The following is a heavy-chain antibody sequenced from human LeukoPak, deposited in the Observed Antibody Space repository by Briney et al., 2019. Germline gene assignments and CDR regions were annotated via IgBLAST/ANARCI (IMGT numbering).Heavy chain of an antibody. V-gene: IGHV3-53*01. CDR1: GFTVSSNY. CDR2: IYSGGST. J-gene: IGHJ6*03. CDR3: ARVYKAAAVSSYYMDV. Sequence: GGSLRLSCAASGFTVSSNYMSWVRQAPGKGLEWVSVIYSGGSTYYADSVKGRFTISRDNSKNTLYLQMNSLRAEDTAVYYCARVYKAAAVSSYYMDVWGKGTTVTISS. D-gene: IGHD6-13*01.